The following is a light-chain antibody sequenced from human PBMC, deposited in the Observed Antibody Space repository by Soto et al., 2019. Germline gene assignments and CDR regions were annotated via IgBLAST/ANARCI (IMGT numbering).Light chain of an antibody. CDR2: DVS. V-gene: IGLV2-11*01. CDR1: SSDVGGYNY. Sequence: QSALTQPRSVSGSPGQSVTISCTGTSSDVGGYNYVSWYQQHPGTAPKLMIYDVSKRPSGVPDRFSGSKSGNTASLTISGLQAEYDAEYYCCSYAGSYSLVFGGGTKLTVL. CDR3: CSYAGSYSLV. J-gene: IGLJ2*01.